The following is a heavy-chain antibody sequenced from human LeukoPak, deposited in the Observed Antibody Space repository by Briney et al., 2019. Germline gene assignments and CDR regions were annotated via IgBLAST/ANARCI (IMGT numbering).Heavy chain of an antibody. CDR3: ARFPYGSGTYYTYYFDY. J-gene: IGHJ4*02. CDR1: GGSISSYY. D-gene: IGHD3-10*01. Sequence: SETLSLTCTVSGGSISSYYWSWIRQPPGKGLEWLGYIYYSGSTNYSPSLKSRVTISVDTSKNQFSLKLSSVTAADTAVYYCARFPYGSGTYYTYYFDYWGQGTLVTVSS. V-gene: IGHV4-59*01. CDR2: IYYSGST.